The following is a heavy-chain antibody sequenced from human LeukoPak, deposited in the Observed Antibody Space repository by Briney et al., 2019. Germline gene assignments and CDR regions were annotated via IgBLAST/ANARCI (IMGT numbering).Heavy chain of an antibody. V-gene: IGHV4-38-2*02. CDR1: GYSISSGYY. Sequence: SETLSLTCTVSGYSISSGYYWGWIRQPPGKGLEWIATISHSGSTYYNPSLKSQVTISVDTSKNQFSLKLSSVTAADTAVYYCARGGLDYFDSWGQGTLVTVSS. CDR3: ARGGLDYFDS. CDR2: ISHSGST. J-gene: IGHJ4*02. D-gene: IGHD6-19*01.